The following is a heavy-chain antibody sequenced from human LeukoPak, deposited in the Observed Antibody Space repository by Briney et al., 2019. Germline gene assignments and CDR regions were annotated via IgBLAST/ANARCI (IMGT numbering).Heavy chain of an antibody. Sequence: SQTLSLTCTVSGGSMNNYYWNWIRESPETGLEWFGFVFSRGTTNFNPSFKSRLTMSIDTSKNQFSLRLSSVTAADTAVYFCARSWAAKWELPGQFDSWGQGRLVSVSS. D-gene: IGHD1-26*01. CDR2: VFSRGTT. V-gene: IGHV4-4*07. CDR1: GGSMNNYY. J-gene: IGHJ4*02. CDR3: ARSWAAKWELPGQFDS.